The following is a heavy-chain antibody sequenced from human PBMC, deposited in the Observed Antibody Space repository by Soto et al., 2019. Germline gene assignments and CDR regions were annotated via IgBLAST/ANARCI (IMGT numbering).Heavy chain of an antibody. V-gene: IGHV3-72*01. D-gene: IGHD5-18*01. CDR1: GFTFSDHY. CDR3: ARVARGYNFDY. J-gene: IGHJ4*02. CDR2: TRNKANSYTT. Sequence: EVQLVESGGGLVQPGGSLRLSCAVSGFTFSDHYMDWVRQAPGKGLEWVGRTRNKANSYTTEYAASVKGRFTISRDESKNSLYLQMNSLKTEDTAMYYCARVARGYNFDYWGQGTLVTVSS.